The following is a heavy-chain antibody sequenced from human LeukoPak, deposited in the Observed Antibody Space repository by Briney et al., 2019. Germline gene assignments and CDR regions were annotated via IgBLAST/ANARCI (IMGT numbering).Heavy chain of an antibody. CDR1: GFSFSSYA. CDR2: ISGSGGST. J-gene: IGHJ4*02. CDR3: ARSGDDFWSGYSYFDY. D-gene: IGHD3-3*01. Sequence: GGSLRLSCAASGFSFSSYAMSWVRQAPGKGLEWVSAISGSGGSTYYADSVKGRFTISRDNSKNTLYLQMNSLRAEDTAVYYCARSGDDFWSGYSYFDYWGQGPWSPSPQ. V-gene: IGHV3-23*01.